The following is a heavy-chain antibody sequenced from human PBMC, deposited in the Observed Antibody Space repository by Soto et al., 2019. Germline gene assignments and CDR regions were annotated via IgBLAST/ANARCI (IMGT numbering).Heavy chain of an antibody. J-gene: IGHJ4*02. CDR3: ARESEDLTSNFDY. Sequence: GESLRLSCAASGFTFTRHSMNWVRQAPGKGLEWVSSISSTTNYIYYGDSMKGRFTITRDNAKNSLYLEMNSLRAEDTAVYYCARESEDLTSNFDYWGQGTLVTVSS. CDR2: ISSTTNYI. V-gene: IGHV3-21*06. CDR1: GFTFTRHS.